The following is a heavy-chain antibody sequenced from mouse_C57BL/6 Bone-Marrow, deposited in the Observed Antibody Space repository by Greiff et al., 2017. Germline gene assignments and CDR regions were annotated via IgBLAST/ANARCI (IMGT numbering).Heavy chain of an antibody. CDR1: GFNIKDDY. CDR2: IDPENGDT. D-gene: IGHD2-3*01. J-gene: IGHJ3*01. Sequence: VQLQQSGAELVRPGASVKLSCTASGFNIKDDYMHWVKRRPEQGLEWIGWIDPENGDTEYASKFQGKATITADTSSNTAYLQLSSLTSEDTAVYYCTTGDGYYLFAYWGQGTLVTVSA. V-gene: IGHV14-4*01. CDR3: TTGDGYYLFAY.